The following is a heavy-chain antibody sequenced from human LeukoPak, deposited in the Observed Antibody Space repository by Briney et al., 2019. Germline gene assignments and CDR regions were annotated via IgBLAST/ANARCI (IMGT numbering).Heavy chain of an antibody. V-gene: IGHV3-74*01. CDR3: AGVSPQWLIPPDY. J-gene: IGHJ4*02. CDR1: GFTFSTYW. Sequence: PGGSLRLSCAASGFTFSTYWMHWVRQAPGKGLVWVSRINSDGSSRTYADSVKGRFTISRDNAKNTLYLQMNSLRAGDTAVYYCAGVSPQWLIPPDYWGQGTLVTVSS. CDR2: INSDGSSR. D-gene: IGHD6-19*01.